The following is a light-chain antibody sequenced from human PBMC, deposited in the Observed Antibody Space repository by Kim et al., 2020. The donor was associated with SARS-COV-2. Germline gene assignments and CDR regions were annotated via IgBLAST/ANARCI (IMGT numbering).Light chain of an antibody. CDR1: QSISSY. Sequence: DIQMTQSPSSLSASVGDRVTITCRASQSISSYLNWYQQKPGKAPKLLIYTASSLQSGVPSRFSGSGSGTDFTLTISSLQPEDFATYNCQQSYSTPPLFGQGTKLEI. CDR2: TAS. V-gene: IGKV1-39*01. CDR3: QQSYSTPPL. J-gene: IGKJ2*01.